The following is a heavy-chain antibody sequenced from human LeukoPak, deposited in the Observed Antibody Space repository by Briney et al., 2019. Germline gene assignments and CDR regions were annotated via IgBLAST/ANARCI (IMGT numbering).Heavy chain of an antibody. CDR1: GFIVSNHY. D-gene: IGHD3-10*01. Sequence: GSLRLSCAASGFIVSNHYMSWVRQAPGKGLEWIGYIYYSGYTNYKSSLKSRVTISVDTSKNQFSLKLSSVTAADTAVYYCARTTMVRGTYYMDVWGKGTTVTVSS. J-gene: IGHJ6*03. CDR3: ARTTMVRGTYYMDV. CDR2: IYYSGYT. V-gene: IGHV4-59*02.